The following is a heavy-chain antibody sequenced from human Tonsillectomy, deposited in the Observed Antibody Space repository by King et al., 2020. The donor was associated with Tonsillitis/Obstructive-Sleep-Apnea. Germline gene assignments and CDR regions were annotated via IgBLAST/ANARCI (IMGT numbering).Heavy chain of an antibody. Sequence: QVQLVESGGGVVQPGRSLRLSCTASGFTFSNYAMHWVRQAPGKGLEWVTVISYDGSKTYYIDSVKGRFTISRDNSKNTVYLQMNSLRPEDTAVYYCARLDYWGQGSLVTVSS. CDR3: ARLDY. J-gene: IGHJ4*02. CDR2: ISYDGSKT. CDR1: GFTFSNYA. V-gene: IGHV3-30*04.